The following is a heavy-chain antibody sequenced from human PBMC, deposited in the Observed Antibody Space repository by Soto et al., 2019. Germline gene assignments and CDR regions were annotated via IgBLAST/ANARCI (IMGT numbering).Heavy chain of an antibody. D-gene: IGHD3-22*01. CDR1: GGSISSYY. V-gene: IGHV4-59*01. Sequence: PSETLSLTCTVSGGSISSYYWSWIRQPPGKGLEWIGYIYYSGSTNYNPSLKSRVTISVDTSKNQFSLKLSSVTAADTAVYFCARDWGYYDSSGTPLNGAFDIWGQGTMVTVSS. CDR3: ARDWGYYDSSGTPLNGAFDI. CDR2: IYYSGST. J-gene: IGHJ3*02.